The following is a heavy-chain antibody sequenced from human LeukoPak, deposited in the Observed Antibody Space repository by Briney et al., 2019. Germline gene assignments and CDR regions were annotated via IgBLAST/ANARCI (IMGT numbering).Heavy chain of an antibody. D-gene: IGHD6-25*01. CDR2: MNPNSGNT. CDR3: AKEAADGWFDP. J-gene: IGHJ5*02. V-gene: IGHV1-8*03. CDR1: GYTFTSYD. Sequence: ASVKVSCKASGYTFTSYDINWVRQATGQGLEWMGWMNPNSGNTGYAQKFQGRVTITRNTSISTAYMELSSLRSEDTAVYYCAKEAADGWFDPWGQGTLVTVSS.